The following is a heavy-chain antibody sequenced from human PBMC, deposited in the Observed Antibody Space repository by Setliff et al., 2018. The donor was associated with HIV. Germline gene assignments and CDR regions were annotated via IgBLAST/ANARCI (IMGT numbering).Heavy chain of an antibody. CDR2: IAYSGTTMYF. CDR1: GGSFIGSSFQ. Sequence: SETLSLTCNVSGGSFIGSSFQSTWIRQAPGKGLEWIGDIAYSGTTMYFNYNPSLESRLSLSEDTSRHQFSLKLTSVTADDTGIYSCARGPPFAYWGQGLLVTVSS. V-gene: IGHV4-39*07. J-gene: IGHJ4*02. CDR3: ARGPPFAY.